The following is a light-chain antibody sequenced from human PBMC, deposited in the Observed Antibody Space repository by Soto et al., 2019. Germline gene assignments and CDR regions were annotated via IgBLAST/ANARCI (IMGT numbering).Light chain of an antibody. J-gene: IGKJ5*01. CDR3: QQSYRAVT. CDR2: AAS. Sequence: DIQMTQSPSSLSASVGDRISITCRASQSVSSYLNWYQQKPGKAPRLLIYAASHLQTGVPSRFRGTGSATQFTLTISSLQPEDFATYYCQQSYRAVTFGQGTRLEIK. CDR1: QSVSSY. V-gene: IGKV1-39*01.